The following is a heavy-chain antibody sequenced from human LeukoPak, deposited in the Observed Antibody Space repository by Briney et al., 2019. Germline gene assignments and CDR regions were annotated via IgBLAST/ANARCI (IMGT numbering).Heavy chain of an antibody. Sequence: GGSLRLSCAASGFTFSSYSMNWVRQAPGKGLEWVSSISSSSSYIYYADSVKGRFTISRDNAKNSLYLQMNSLRAEDTAVYYCARGSSGYSSGWYWGQGTLVTVSS. V-gene: IGHV3-21*01. CDR3: ARGSSGYSSGWY. CDR2: ISSSSSYI. D-gene: IGHD6-19*01. CDR1: GFTFSSYS. J-gene: IGHJ4*02.